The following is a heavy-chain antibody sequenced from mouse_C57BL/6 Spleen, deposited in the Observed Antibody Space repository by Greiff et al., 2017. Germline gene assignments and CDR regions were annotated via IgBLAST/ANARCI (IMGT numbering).Heavy chain of an antibody. V-gene: IGHV1-66*01. J-gene: IGHJ2*01. D-gene: IGHD2-3*01. CDR2: IYPGSGNT. CDR1: GYSFTSYY. CDR3: ARWDDYLDY. Sequence: VKLVESGPELVKPGASVKISCKASGYSFTSYYIHWVKQRPGQGLECIGWIYPGSGNTKYNEKFKGKATLTADTSSSTAYMQLSSLTSEDSAVYYCARWDDYLDYWGQGTTLTVSS.